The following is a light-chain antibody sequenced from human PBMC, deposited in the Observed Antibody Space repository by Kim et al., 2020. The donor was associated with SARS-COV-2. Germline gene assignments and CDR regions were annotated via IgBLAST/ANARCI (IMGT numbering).Light chain of an antibody. V-gene: IGKV3-20*01. J-gene: IGKJ1*01. CDR3: QQYASSPQT. CDR2: AAS. CDR1: QSISSNY. Sequence: EIVLTQSPGTLSLSPGERATLSCRASQSISSNYFAWYQQKPGQAPRLLMHAASSRATGIPDRFSGSGSGTEFTLTISRLKPEDFAVYYCQQYASSPQTFGQGTKVDIK.